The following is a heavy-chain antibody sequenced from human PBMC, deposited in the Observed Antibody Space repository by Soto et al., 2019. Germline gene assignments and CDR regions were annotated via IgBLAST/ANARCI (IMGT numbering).Heavy chain of an antibody. V-gene: IGHV1-2*02. CDR1: GYTFTGYF. D-gene: IGHD3-3*01. CDR2: INPNSGAT. CDR3: ARGGGTILAPLP. Sequence: SVKVSCNASGYTFTGYFMHFVLQAPGQGLEWMGWINPNSGATKYAQKFQGRVTLSRDTSIRTAYMELSGLRSDDTAVYYCARGGGTILAPLPWGQGTLVTVSS. J-gene: IGHJ5*02.